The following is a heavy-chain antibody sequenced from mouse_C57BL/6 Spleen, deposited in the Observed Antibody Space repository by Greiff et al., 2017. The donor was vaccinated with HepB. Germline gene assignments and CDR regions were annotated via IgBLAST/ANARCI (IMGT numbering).Heavy chain of an antibody. J-gene: IGHJ3*01. CDR1: GFTFSSYG. CDR3: ARPLPWFAY. CDR2: ISSGGSYT. Sequence: VQLKESGGDLVKPGGSLKLSCAASGFTFSSYGMSWVRQTPDKRLEWVATISSGGSYTYYPDSVKGRFTISRDNAKNTLYLQMSSLKSEDTAMYYCARPLPWFAYWGQGTLVTVSA. V-gene: IGHV5-6*01.